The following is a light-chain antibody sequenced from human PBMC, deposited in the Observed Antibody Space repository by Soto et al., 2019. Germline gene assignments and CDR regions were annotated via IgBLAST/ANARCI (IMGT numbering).Light chain of an antibody. CDR2: DAS. CDR3: HQYDNRPPFT. J-gene: IGKJ3*01. V-gene: IGKV1-33*01. Sequence: DIQMTQSPSSLSASVGDRVTITCQASQDISNYLNWYQQKPGKAPKLLIYDASNLETGVPSRFSGSGSGTDFTFTISSLQPEDIATYYCHQYDNRPPFTFGPGTKVDIK. CDR1: QDISNY.